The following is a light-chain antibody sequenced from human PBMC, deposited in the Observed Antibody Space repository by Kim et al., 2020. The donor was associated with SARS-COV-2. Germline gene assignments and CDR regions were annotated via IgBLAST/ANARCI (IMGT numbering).Light chain of an antibody. CDR2: KAS. CDR3: QQYNSYPYT. CDR1: QSISNW. J-gene: IGKJ2*01. Sequence: ATVGDRVTITCRASQSISNWLAWYQQKPGKAPKLLIYKASSLESGVPSRFSGSGSGTEFTLTISNLQPDDFATYYCQQYNSYPYTFGQGTKLEI. V-gene: IGKV1-5*03.